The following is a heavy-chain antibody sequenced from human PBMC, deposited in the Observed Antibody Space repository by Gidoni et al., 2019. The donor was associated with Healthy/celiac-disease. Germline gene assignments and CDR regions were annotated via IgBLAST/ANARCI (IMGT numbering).Heavy chain of an antibody. V-gene: IGHV5-51*01. D-gene: IGHD6-13*01. CDR1: GYSFTSYW. CDR3: AREGARIAAVGGDFDY. J-gene: IGHJ4*02. Sequence: EVPLVQSGAEVKKPGESLKISCKGSGYSFTSYWIGWVRQMPGKGLEWMGIIYPGDSDTGYSPSFKGQVTISADKSISTAYLQWSSLKASDTAMYYCAREGARIAAVGGDFDYWGQGTLVTVSS. CDR2: IYPGDSDT.